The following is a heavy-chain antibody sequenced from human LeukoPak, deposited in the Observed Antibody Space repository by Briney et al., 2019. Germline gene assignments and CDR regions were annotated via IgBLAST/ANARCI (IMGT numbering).Heavy chain of an antibody. CDR2: IIPIFGTA. D-gene: IGHD2-2*01. CDR1: GGTFSSYA. V-gene: IGHV1-69*06. Sequence: GSSVKVSCEASGGTFSSYAISWVRQAPGQGLEWMGGIIPIFGTANYAQTFQSRVTITADKSTSTAYMELSSLRSEDTAVYYCARGYCSSTSCYAFDIWGQGTMVTVSS. J-gene: IGHJ3*02. CDR3: ARGYCSSTSCYAFDI.